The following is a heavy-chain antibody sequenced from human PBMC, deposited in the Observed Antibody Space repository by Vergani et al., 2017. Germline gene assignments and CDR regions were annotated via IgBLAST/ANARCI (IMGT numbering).Heavy chain of an antibody. V-gene: IGHV4-34*02. D-gene: IGHD6-6*01. Sequence: QVQLQQWGAGVVKPSGTLSLTCAVFGESFSSFYWSWIRQPPGKGLEWIGEINNDGHTNYNPSLESRVTVSRDTAKNQFSLNLMSVTAADTAMYYCARGQEYSSWGWFFDLWGRGTLVTVSS. CDR3: ARGQEYSSWGWFFDL. CDR2: INNDGHT. J-gene: IGHJ2*01. CDR1: GESFSSFY.